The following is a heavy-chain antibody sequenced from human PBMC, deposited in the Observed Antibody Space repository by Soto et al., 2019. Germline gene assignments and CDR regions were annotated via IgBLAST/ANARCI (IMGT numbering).Heavy chain of an antibody. CDR3: ARRYKDGRRDCISTSCLFDP. CDR1: GFTFSSYA. CDR2: ISYDGSNK. D-gene: IGHD2-2*01. V-gene: IGHV3-30-3*01. Sequence: GGSLRLSCAASGFTFSSYAMHWVRQAPGKGLEWVSVISYDGSNKYYADSVKGRFTISRDNSKNTLYLQMNSLRAEDTAVYYCARRYKDGRRDCISTSCLFDPWGQGTLVTVSS. J-gene: IGHJ5*02.